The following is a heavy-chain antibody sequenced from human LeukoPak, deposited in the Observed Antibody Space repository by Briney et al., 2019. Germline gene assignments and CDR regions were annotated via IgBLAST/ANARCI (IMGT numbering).Heavy chain of an antibody. D-gene: IGHD4-17*01. CDR2: LDSDGNSA. Sequence: GGSLRLSCAASGFFLITYWMHWVRQAPGKGLVWVSRLDSDGNSAYYADSVKGRFTISRDNAKNTLYLQMDSLRAEDTAVYYCARGQYNDYGYFQHWGQGTQVTVSS. CDR1: GFFLITYW. J-gene: IGHJ1*01. V-gene: IGHV3-74*01. CDR3: ARGQYNDYGYFQH.